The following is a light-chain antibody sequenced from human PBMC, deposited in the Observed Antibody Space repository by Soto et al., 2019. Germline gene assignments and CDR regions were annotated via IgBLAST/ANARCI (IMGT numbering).Light chain of an antibody. J-gene: IGLJ2*01. CDR2: EVN. CDR1: SSDVGKYNA. CDR3: SSYTESESVI. Sequence: QSALTQPASVSGSPGQSITISCTGTSSDVGKYNAVSWYQQHPGKAPKLIIYEVNKWPSGASHRFSGSKSGDTASLTISGLQTDDEADYFRSSYTESESVIFGGGTKLTVL. V-gene: IGLV2-23*02.